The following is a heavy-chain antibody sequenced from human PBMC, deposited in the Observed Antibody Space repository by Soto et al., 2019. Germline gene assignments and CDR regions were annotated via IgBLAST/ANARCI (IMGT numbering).Heavy chain of an antibody. CDR1: GGSISSVNSY. CDR3: ARVSGSYYYGMDV. D-gene: IGHD1-26*01. CDR2: IFYSGST. J-gene: IGHJ6*02. Sequence: SETLSLTCTVSGGSISSVNSYWTWIRQPPRKGLEWIGYIFYSGSTNYNPSLKSRVTISVDKSKNQFSLKLSSVTAAYMAVYYCARVSGSYYYGMDVWGQGTTVTVSS. V-gene: IGHV4-61*05.